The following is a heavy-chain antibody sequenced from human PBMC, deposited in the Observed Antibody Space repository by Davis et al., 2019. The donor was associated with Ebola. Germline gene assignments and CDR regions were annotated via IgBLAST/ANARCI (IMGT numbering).Heavy chain of an antibody. V-gene: IGHV3-11*04. CDR1: GFTFSDYY. CDR3: AKDHRTWQLDHYYGMDV. J-gene: IGHJ6*02. CDR2: ISSSGNTI. Sequence: GESLKISCAASGFTFSDYYMNWIRQAPGKGLEWVSYISSSGNTIFYADSVRGRFTVSRDNVQTSLQLQMNNLGAEDTAVYYCAKDHRTWQLDHYYGMDVWGQGTTVTVSS. D-gene: IGHD3/OR15-3a*01.